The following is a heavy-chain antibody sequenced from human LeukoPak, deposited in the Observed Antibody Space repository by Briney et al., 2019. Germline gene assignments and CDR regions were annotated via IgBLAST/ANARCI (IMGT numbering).Heavy chain of an antibody. CDR3: AKDSAAAAGKRGGFDY. D-gene: IGHD6-13*01. V-gene: IGHV3-23*01. CDR2: ISGSGGAT. Sequence: SGGSLRLSCAASGFTFSSYSMNWVRQAPGKGLEWVSDISGSGGATYYADSVNGRFTISRDNSKNTLYLQMKSLRAEDTAVYYCAKDSAAAAGKRGGFDYWGQGTLVTVSS. J-gene: IGHJ4*02. CDR1: GFTFSSYS.